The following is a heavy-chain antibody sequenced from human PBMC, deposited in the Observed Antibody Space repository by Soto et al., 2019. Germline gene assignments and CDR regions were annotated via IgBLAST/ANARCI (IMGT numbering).Heavy chain of an antibody. V-gene: IGHV3-15*01. CDR2: IKSKTDGGTT. Sequence: EVQLVESGGGLVKPGGSLRLSCAASGFTFSNAWMSWVRQAPGKGLEWVGRIKSKTDGGTTDYAAPVKGRFTISRDDSKNTLYLQMNSLKTEDTAVYYCTTLQNYYGSGSLDYWGQGTLVTISS. J-gene: IGHJ4*02. CDR1: GFTFSNAW. D-gene: IGHD3-10*01. CDR3: TTLQNYYGSGSLDY.